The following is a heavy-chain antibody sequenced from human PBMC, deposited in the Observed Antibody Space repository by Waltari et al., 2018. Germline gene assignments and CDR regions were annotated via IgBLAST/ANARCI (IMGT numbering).Heavy chain of an antibody. CDR2: IIPIFGTA. CDR3: ARDPMSYYDSSGYSPPRDY. V-gene: IGHV1-69*13. CDR1: GGTFSSYA. Sequence: QVQLVQSGAEVKTPGSSVKVSCTASGGTFSSYAISRVRQAPGRGLEWMGGIIPIFGTANYAQKFQGRVTITADESTSTAYMELSSLRSEDTAVYYCARDPMSYYDSSGYSPPRDYWGQGTLVTVSS. D-gene: IGHD3-22*01. J-gene: IGHJ4*02.